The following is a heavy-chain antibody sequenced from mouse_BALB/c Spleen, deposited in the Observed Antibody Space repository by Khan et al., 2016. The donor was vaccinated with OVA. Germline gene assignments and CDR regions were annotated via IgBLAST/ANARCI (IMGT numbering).Heavy chain of an antibody. Sequence: VQLKESGPELVKPGTSVRMSCKASGYRITDSIIHWMKQKPGQGLDWIGYINPYNGATKDNEKFKGKATLTSDKSTNTAYLELSSLTSKDSAVYFCSRGNWQSYYFDYWGQGTTLTVSS. CDR1: GYRITDSI. CDR3: SRGNWQSYYFDY. D-gene: IGHD4-1*01. J-gene: IGHJ2*01. CDR2: INPYNGAT. V-gene: IGHV1S136*01.